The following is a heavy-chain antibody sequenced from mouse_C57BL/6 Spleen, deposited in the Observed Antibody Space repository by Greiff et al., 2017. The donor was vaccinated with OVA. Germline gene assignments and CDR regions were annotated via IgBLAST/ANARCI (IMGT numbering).Heavy chain of an antibody. J-gene: IGHJ3*01. CDR1: GYTFTSYW. Sequence: QVQLKQSGTELVKPGASVKLSCKASGYTFTSYWMHWVKQRPGQGLEWIGNINPSNGGTNYNEKFKSKATLTVDKSSSTAYMQLSSLTSEDSAVYYCARFGWDLAWFAYWGQGTLVTVSA. D-gene: IGHD4-1*01. CDR2: INPSNGGT. V-gene: IGHV1-53*01. CDR3: ARFGWDLAWFAY.